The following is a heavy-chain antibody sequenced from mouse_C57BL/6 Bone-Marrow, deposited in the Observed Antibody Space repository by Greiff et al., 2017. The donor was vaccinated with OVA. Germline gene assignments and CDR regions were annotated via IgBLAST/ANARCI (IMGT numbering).Heavy chain of an antibody. D-gene: IGHD2-4*01. J-gene: IGHJ3*01. CDR2: IRNKANNHAT. Sequence: EVKLMESGGGLVQPGGSMKLSCAASGFTFSDAWMDWVRQSPEKGLEWVAEIRNKANNHATYYAESVKGRFTISRDDSKSSVYLQMNSLRAEDTGIYYCTRRAGLRRGAPWFAYWGQGTLVTVSA. V-gene: IGHV6-6*01. CDR1: GFTFSDAW. CDR3: TRRAGLRRGAPWFAY.